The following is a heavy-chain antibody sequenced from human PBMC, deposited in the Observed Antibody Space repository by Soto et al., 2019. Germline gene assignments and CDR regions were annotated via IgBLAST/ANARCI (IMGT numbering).Heavy chain of an antibody. J-gene: IGHJ6*02. CDR2: IRNKVNSYTT. D-gene: IGHD2-21*01. Sequence: EVQLVESGGGLVQPGGSLRLSCAASGFIFSDHYMDWVRRAPGKGLEWVGRIRNKVNSYTTEYAASVKGRFNISRDDSKNSLYLQMNSLKTEETAVYYCARHIPYHGKDVWGQATTVTVSS. CDR3: ARHIPYHGKDV. V-gene: IGHV3-72*01. CDR1: GFIFSDHY.